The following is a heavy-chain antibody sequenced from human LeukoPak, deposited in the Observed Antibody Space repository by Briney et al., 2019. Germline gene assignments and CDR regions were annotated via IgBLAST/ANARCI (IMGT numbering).Heavy chain of an antibody. CDR2: ISAYNGNT. CDR3: ARDLYDYVWGSYRFYYYMDV. Sequence: ASVKVSCKASGYTFTSYGISWVRQAPGQGLEWMGWISAYNGNTNYAQKLQGRVTMTTDTSTSTAYMELRSLRSDDTAVYYCARDLYDYVWGSYRFYYYMDVWGKGTTVTISS. J-gene: IGHJ6*03. CDR1: GYTFTSYG. V-gene: IGHV1-18*01. D-gene: IGHD3-16*02.